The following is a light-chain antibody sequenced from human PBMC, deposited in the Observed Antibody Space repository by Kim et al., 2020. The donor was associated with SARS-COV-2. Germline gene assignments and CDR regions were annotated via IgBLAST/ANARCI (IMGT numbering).Light chain of an antibody. V-gene: IGKV3-15*01. J-gene: IGKJ4*01. Sequence: SVSPGEIATLSCRASQSVRTNLSWYQQKPGQAPRLVIYGSSTRAAAFPARFSGSGSGTEFTLTITSLQSEDFAVYYCQHYDDWPLTFGGGTKLEIK. CDR1: QSVRTN. CDR3: QHYDDWPLT. CDR2: GSS.